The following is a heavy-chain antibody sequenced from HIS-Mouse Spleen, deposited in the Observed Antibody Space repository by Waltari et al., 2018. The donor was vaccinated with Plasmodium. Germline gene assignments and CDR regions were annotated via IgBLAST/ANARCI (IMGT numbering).Heavy chain of an antibody. V-gene: IGHV3-7*01. J-gene: IGHJ2*01. Sequence: EVQLVESGGGLVQPGGSLRLSCAASGFTFSSYWMSWVRQAPGKGLEWGANIKQEGSAIYYVESGQGRFTISRDNAKNSLYLQMNSLRAEDTAVYYCASSWYWYFDLWGRGTLVTVSS. CDR1: GFTFSSYW. D-gene: IGHD6-13*01. CDR2: IKQEGSAI. CDR3: ASSWYWYFDL.